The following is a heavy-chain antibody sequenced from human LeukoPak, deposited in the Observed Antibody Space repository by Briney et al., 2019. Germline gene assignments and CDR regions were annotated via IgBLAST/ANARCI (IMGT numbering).Heavy chain of an antibody. CDR1: GFTFSNNY. CDR3: ARDSLGMSTLDS. CDR2: IYSGGST. D-gene: IGHD5/OR15-5a*01. Sequence: GRSLRLSCAASGFTFSNNYLSWVRQAPGKGLEWVSVIYSGGSTYYADSVKGRFTISRDSSKNTLYLQMNSLRAEDTAVYYCARDSLGMSTLDSWGQGTLVTVSS. J-gene: IGHJ4*02. V-gene: IGHV3-53*01.